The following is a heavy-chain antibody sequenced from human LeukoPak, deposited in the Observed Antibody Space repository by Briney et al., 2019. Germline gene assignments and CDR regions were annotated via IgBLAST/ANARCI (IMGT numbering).Heavy chain of an antibody. CDR2: ISSSGGTI. CDR1: GFTFSSYE. CDR3: ARNSYAFDM. J-gene: IGHJ3*02. Sequence: PGGSLRLSCAASGFTFSSYEMNWVRQAPGKGLEWVSYISSSGGTIYYADSVKGRFTISRDNAKNSLYLQMNGLRAEDTAVYYCARNSYAFDMWGQGTMVTVSS. V-gene: IGHV3-48*03.